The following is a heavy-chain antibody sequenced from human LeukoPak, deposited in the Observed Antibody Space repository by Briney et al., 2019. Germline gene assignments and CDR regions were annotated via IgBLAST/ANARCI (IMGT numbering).Heavy chain of an antibody. CDR1: GYNFISYY. CDR2: INPSGGST. CDR3: AREDVVLVDAVRYYYYGMNV. J-gene: IGHJ6*02. V-gene: IGHV1-46*01. D-gene: IGHD2-8*01. Sequence: ASVKVSCKASGYNFISYYMHWVRQAPGQGLEWMGIINPSGGSTSYAQKFQDRVTMTRDTSTSTVYMELSSLKSEDTAVYYCAREDVVLVDAVRYYYYGMNVWGQGTTVTVSS.